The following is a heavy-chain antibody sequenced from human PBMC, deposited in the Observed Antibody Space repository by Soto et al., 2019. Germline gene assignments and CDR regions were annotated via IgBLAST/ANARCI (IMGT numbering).Heavy chain of an antibody. D-gene: IGHD6-19*01. CDR1: GGSISSYY. J-gene: IGHJ6*02. V-gene: IGHV4-59*01. CDR3: ARYIAVAGPYYYYYGMDV. CDR2: IYYSGST. Sequence: SETLSLTCTVSGGSISSYYWSWIRQPPGKGLEWIGYIYYSGSTNYNPSLKSRVTISVDTSKNQFSLKLSSVTAADTAVYYCARYIAVAGPYYYYYGMDVWGQGTTVTVSS.